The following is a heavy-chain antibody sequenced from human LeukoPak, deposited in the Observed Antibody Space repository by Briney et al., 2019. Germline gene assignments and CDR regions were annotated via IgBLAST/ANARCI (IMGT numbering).Heavy chain of an antibody. D-gene: IGHD3-16*01. CDR1: GYTFTGYY. Sequence: ASVKLSCKTSGYTFTGYYMHWVRQAPGQGLEWMGWINPNSGGTNYAQKFQGRVTMTRDTSSSTAYVELSRLRSDDTAVYYCVPTNSYNYNFDYWGQGTLVIVSS. CDR3: VPTNSYNYNFDY. V-gene: IGHV1-2*02. J-gene: IGHJ4*02. CDR2: INPNSGGT.